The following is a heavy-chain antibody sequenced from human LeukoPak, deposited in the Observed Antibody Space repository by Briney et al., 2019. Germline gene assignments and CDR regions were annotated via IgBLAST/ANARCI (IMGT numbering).Heavy chain of an antibody. V-gene: IGHV3-53*01. J-gene: IGHJ4*02. CDR2: IYSGGST. CDR1: GFTFSGHG. Sequence: GALRLSCAASGFTFSGHGMHWVRQAPGKGLEWVSVIYSGGSTYYADSVKGRFTISRDNSKNTLYLQMNSLRAEDTAVYYCARDRYYYGSDWGQGTLVTVSS. CDR3: ARDRYYYGSD. D-gene: IGHD3-10*01.